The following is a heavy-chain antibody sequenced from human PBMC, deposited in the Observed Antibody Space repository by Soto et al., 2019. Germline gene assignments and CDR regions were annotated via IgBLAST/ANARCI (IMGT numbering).Heavy chain of an antibody. Sequence: QVQLVESGGDVVQPGRSLRLSCAASGFTFSNYGMHWVRQAPGKGLEWLAVILNDGGDQNYGDSVKGRFTISRDNSKNTLYLQINSLRVEDTAVYYCARDDDRPDNGLDMWGQGTMVTVSS. D-gene: IGHD2-8*01. CDR2: ILNDGGDQ. V-gene: IGHV3-30*19. CDR1: GFTFSNYG. J-gene: IGHJ3*02. CDR3: ARDDDRPDNGLDM.